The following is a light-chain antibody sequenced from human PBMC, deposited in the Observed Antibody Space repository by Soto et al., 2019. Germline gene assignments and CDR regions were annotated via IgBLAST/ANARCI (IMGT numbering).Light chain of an antibody. CDR1: QTITT. CDR2: GAS. Sequence: EIVLTQSPGTLSLSPGERATIPCRASQTITTLAWYQQKPGQAPRFLIYGASSRATGVPDRFSGSGSGTDFTLTISRLEPEDFAVYYCQLYGSSLTFGGGTKVDIK. CDR3: QLYGSSLT. J-gene: IGKJ4*01. V-gene: IGKV3-20*01.